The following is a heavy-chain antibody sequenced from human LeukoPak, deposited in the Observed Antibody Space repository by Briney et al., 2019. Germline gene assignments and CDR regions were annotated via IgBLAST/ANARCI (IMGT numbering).Heavy chain of an antibody. CDR3: ARAKYDSSGYYYAPYYYGMDV. CDR1: GYTFTSYY. D-gene: IGHD3-22*01. V-gene: IGHV1-18*04. Sequence: ASVKVSCKASGYTFTSYYIHWVRQAPGQGLEWMGWTSAYNGNTNYAQKLQGRVTMTTDTSTSTAYMELRSLRSDDTAVYYCARAKYDSSGYYYAPYYYGMDVWGQGTTVTVSS. CDR2: TSAYNGNT. J-gene: IGHJ6*02.